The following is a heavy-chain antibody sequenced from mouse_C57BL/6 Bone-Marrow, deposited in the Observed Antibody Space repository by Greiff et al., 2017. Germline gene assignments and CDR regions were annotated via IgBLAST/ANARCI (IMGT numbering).Heavy chain of an antibody. CDR3: AGGDYFDY. J-gene: IGHJ2*01. Sequence: EVKLVESGGGLVKPGGSLKLSCAASGFTFSSYAMSWVRQTPEKRLEWVATMSDGGSYTYYPDNVKGRFTISRDNAKNNLYLQMSHLKSEDTAMYYCAGGDYFDYWGQGTTLTVSS. CDR1: GFTFSSYA. V-gene: IGHV5-4*03. CDR2: MSDGGSYT.